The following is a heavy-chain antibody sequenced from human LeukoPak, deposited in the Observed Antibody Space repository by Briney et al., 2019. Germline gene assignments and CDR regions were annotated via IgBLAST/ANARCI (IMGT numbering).Heavy chain of an antibody. V-gene: IGHV3-21*01. CDR2: ISSSSSYI. CDR3: ARPPWGSGSFGYYYGMDV. Sequence: GASLRLSCAASGFTFSSYSMNWVRQAPGKGLEWVSSISSSSSYIYYADSVKGRFTISRDNAKNSLYLQMNSLRAEDTAVYYCARPPWGSGSFGYYYGMDVWGKGTTVTVSS. CDR1: GFTFSSYS. D-gene: IGHD3-10*01. J-gene: IGHJ6*04.